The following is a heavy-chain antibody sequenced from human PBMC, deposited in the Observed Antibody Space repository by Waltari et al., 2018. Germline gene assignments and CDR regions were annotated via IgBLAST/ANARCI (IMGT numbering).Heavy chain of an antibody. V-gene: IGHV1-69*14. CDR1: GGPFSSSA. Sequence: QVQLVQSGAEVKKPGSSVKVSCKASGGPFSSSAISWVRQAPGQGLEWMGGIIPIFGTANYAQKFQGRVTITADKSTSTAYMELSSLRSEDTAVYYCARTPSGYGGNPDYWGQGTLVTVSS. CDR3: ARTPSGYGGNPDY. J-gene: IGHJ4*02. D-gene: IGHD2-15*01. CDR2: IIPIFGTA.